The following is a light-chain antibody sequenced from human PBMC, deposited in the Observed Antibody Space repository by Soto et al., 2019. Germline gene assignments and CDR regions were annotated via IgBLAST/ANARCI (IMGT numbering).Light chain of an antibody. V-gene: IGLV2-14*01. CDR1: SSDVGGYNY. CDR3: SSDTSSSTHLYV. Sequence: QSALTQPASVSGSPGQSITISCTGTSSDVGGYNYVSWYQQHPGKAPKLMIYDVSNRPSGVSNRFSGSKSGNTASLTISGLQAEDEADDYCSSDTSSSTHLYVFGTGTKVTVL. J-gene: IGLJ1*01. CDR2: DVS.